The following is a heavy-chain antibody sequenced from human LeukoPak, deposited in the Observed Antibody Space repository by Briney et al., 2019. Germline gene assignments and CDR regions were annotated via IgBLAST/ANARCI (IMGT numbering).Heavy chain of an antibody. CDR1: GGSISSYY. J-gene: IGHJ4*02. Sequence: PSETLSLTCTVSGGSISSYYWSWIRQPPGKGLEWIGYIYYSGSTNYNPSLKSRVTISVDTSKNQFSLKLSSVTAADTAVYYRARGQYSYDDWGQGTLVTVSS. CDR3: ARGQYSYDD. D-gene: IGHD5-18*01. CDR2: IYYSGST. V-gene: IGHV4-59*08.